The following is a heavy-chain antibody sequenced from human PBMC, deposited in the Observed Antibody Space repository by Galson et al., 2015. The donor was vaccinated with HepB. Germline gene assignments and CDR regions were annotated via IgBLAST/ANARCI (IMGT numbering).Heavy chain of an antibody. J-gene: IGHJ3*02. V-gene: IGHV3-21*01. D-gene: IGHD3-3*01. CDR3: EKDRGSGYYTFDI. CDR1: GFTFSSYS. Sequence: SLRLSCAASGFTFSSYSMNWVRQAPGKGLEWVSSISSSSSYRYYAVSVQGRFTISRDNAKNSLYLQMNSLRAEDTAVYYCEKDRGSGYYTFDIWGQGTMVTVSS. CDR2: ISSSSSYR.